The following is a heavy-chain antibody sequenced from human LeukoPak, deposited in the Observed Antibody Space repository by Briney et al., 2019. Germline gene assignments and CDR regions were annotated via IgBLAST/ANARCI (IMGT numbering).Heavy chain of an antibody. D-gene: IGHD5-18*01. J-gene: IGHJ4*02. CDR2: IIPIFGTT. V-gene: IGHV1-69*05. Sequence: GASVKVSCKASGGTFSSYASSWVRQAPGQGLEWMGGIIPIFGTTDYAQKFQGRVTITTDESTSTAYMELSSLTSEDTAVYYCARSIGGYSYGNFDYWGQGTLVTVSS. CDR3: ARSIGGYSYGNFDY. CDR1: GGTFSSYA.